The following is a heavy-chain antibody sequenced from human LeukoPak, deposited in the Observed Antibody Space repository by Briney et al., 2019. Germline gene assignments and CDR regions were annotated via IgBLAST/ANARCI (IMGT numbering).Heavy chain of an antibody. D-gene: IGHD5-12*01. CDR3: AREWSGYDLNRFDP. CDR1: GFTFSSYW. CDR2: IKQDGSEK. V-gene: IGHV3-7*01. Sequence: PGGSLRLSCAASGFTFSSYWMSWVRQAPGKGLEWVANIKQDGSEKYYVDSVKGRFTISRDNAKNSLYLQMNSLRAEDTAVYYCAREWSGYDLNRFDPWGQGTLVTVSS. J-gene: IGHJ5*02.